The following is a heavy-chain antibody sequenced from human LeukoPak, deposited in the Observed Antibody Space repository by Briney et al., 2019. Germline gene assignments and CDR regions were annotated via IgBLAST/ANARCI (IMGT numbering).Heavy chain of an antibody. J-gene: IGHJ4*02. CDR3: ARAIRATGTDY. D-gene: IGHD6-13*01. CDR2: ITSNGNYT. V-gene: IGHV3-21*01. Sequence: GGSLRLSCAASGFTFSSYWMHWVRQAPGKGLEWVSSITSNGNYTYYANTLKGRFTISRDNAKNSLYLQMSGLTAEDTAIYYCARAIRATGTDYWGQGTLVTVSS. CDR1: GFTFSSYW.